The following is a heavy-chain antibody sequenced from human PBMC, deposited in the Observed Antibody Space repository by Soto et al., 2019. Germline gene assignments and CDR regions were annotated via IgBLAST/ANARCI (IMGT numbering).Heavy chain of an antibody. J-gene: IGHJ4*02. CDR3: ARVLGGMATVPFDY. D-gene: IGHD4-4*01. Sequence: GGSLRLSCAASGFTFSSYAMHWVRQAPGTGLEWVAVISYEGSNKYYADSVKGRFTISRDNSKNTLYLKMNSLRTEDTAVYYCARVLGGMATVPFDYWGQGAMVTVYS. CDR2: ISYEGSNK. CDR1: GFTFSSYA. V-gene: IGHV3-30-3*01.